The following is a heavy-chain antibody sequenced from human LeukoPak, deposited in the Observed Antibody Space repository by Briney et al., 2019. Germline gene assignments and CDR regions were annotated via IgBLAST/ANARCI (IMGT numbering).Heavy chain of an antibody. D-gene: IGHD2-2*01. CDR1: HRTFSTYG. CDR3: ARVTSLLPYRFDH. V-gene: IGHV1-18*01. CDR2: ISLDSGNT. Sequence: ASVKASCKASHRTFSTYGTKAGTQSPGQGLEWMGWISLDSGNTGYAQRVQGRVTLTTDTSTSTAYMELRSLRSDDTAVYFCARVTSLLPYRFDHWGQGTLVSISS. J-gene: IGHJ5*02.